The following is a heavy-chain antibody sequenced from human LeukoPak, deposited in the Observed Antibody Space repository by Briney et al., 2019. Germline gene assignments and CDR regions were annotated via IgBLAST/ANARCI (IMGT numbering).Heavy chain of an antibody. J-gene: IGHJ3*02. V-gene: IGHV3-30-3*01. CDR1: GFTFSSYA. CDR3: VGGVAVAGAPLGAFDI. D-gene: IGHD6-19*01. CDR2: ISYDGSNK. Sequence: GGSLRLSCAASGFTFSSYAMHWVRQAPGKGLEWVAVISYDGSNKYYADSVKGRFTISRDNSENTLYLQMNSLRAEDTAVYYCVGGVAVAGAPLGAFDIWGQGTMVTVTS.